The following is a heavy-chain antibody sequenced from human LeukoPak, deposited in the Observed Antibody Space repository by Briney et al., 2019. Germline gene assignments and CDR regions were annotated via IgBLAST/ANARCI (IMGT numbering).Heavy chain of an antibody. CDR2: IYYSGST. CDR3: ARQGSGDYLSPVNY. J-gene: IGHJ4*02. D-gene: IGHD1-26*01. Sequence: SETLSLTCTVSGGSISSSSYYWGWIRQPPGKGLEWIGTIYYSGSTYYNPSLKSRVTISVDTSKNQFSLKLSSVTAADTAVYYCARQGSGDYLSPVNYWGQGTLVTVSS. CDR1: GGSISSSSYY. V-gene: IGHV4-39*01.